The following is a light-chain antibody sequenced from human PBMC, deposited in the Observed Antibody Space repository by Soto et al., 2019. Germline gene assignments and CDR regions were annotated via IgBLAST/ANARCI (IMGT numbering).Light chain of an antibody. V-gene: IGKV1-5*03. CDR1: QSISSW. CDR3: LQHNSYPFT. Sequence: DIQMTQSPSTLSASVGDRVTITCRASQSISSWLAWYQQKPGKAPKLLIYKASSLESGVPSRFSGSGSGTEFTLIISNLQPEDFATYYCLQHNSYPFTFGRGTKLEIK. CDR2: KAS. J-gene: IGKJ2*01.